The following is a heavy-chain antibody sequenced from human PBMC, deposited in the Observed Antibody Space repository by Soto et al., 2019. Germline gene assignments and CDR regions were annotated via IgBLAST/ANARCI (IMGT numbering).Heavy chain of an antibody. CDR1: GYTFTSYG. CDR2: ISAYNGNT. CDR3: AREVLAYCGGDCGDAFDI. Sequence: GASVKVSCKASGYTFTSYGISWVRQAPGQGLEWMGWISAYNGNTNYAQKLQGRVTMTTDTSTSTAYMELRSLRSDDTAVYYCAREVLAYCGGDCGDAFDIWGQGTMVTV. J-gene: IGHJ3*02. V-gene: IGHV1-18*01. D-gene: IGHD2-21*02.